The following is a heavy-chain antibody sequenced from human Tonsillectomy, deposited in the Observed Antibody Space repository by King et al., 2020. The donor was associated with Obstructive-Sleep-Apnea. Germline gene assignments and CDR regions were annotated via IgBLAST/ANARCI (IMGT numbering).Heavy chain of an antibody. CDR1: GFTFISYA. CDR2: ISGSGGSP. J-gene: IGHJ6*02. Sequence: VQLVESGGGLVQPGGSLRLSCAASGFTFISYAMSWVRQPPGKGLEWVSAISGSGGSPDYADSVKDRFTISRDNSKNTLHLQINSLRAEDTAVYYCAKVEQWDYYYYGMDVWGQGTTVTVSS. D-gene: IGHD6-19*01. V-gene: IGHV3-23*04. CDR3: AKVEQWDYYYYGMDV.